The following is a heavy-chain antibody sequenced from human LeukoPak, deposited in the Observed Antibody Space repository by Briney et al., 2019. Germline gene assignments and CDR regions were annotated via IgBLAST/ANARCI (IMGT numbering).Heavy chain of an antibody. D-gene: IGHD3-9*01. CDR1: GFSFSKYW. CDR3: ARDFDMGITPGDDFDF. CDR2: IKEDGTYT. V-gene: IGHV3-74*01. J-gene: IGHJ4*02. Sequence: GGSLRLSCAASGFSFSKYWMHWVHQTPGEGLVWVARIKEDGTYTSYADSVKGRFTISRDNARNTVFLQMNSLRAEDTAVYYCARDFDMGITPGDDFDFWGQGTLVTVSS.